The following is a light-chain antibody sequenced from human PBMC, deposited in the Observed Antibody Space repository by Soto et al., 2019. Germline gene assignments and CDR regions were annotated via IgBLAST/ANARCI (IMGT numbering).Light chain of an antibody. CDR3: QQYDTPPFS. CDR2: GAS. Sequence: EIVLTQSPGTLSLSPGERATLFCRASQSLSTRYLVWYQQRSGQSPRLLISGASSRAAGIPERFSGSGSGTDFTLTISRLEPEDFAVYYCQQYDTPPFSFGQGTKIEI. CDR1: QSLSTRY. J-gene: IGKJ2*01. V-gene: IGKV3-20*01.